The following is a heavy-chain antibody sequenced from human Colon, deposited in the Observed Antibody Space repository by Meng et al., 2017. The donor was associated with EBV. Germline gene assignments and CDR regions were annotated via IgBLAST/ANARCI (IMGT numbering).Heavy chain of an antibody. V-gene: IGHV4-30-4*07. CDR2: IYYSGSA. J-gene: IGHJ4*02. CDR1: GGSISSGGYS. CDR3: ARGAYFDY. Sequence: QVQLQESGPGLVKPSXXLSLTCAVSGGSISSGGYSWHWIRQPPGKGLQWIGYIYYSGSAFYNPSLKSRVTLSVDRSKNQFSLNLSSVTAADTAVYYCARGAYFDYWGQGTLVTVSS.